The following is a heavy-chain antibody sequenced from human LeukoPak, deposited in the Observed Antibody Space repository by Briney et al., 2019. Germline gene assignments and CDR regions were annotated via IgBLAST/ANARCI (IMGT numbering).Heavy chain of an antibody. CDR2: MLNDGSTT. Sequence: PGRSLRLSCVASGFTFSTYGMYWVRQAPGKGLEWLAVMLNDGSTTYYADSVKGRFTISRDNSKITLYLQMNSLRAEDTAVYYCRGYYYQSSGYYRDYWGQGTLVTVSS. CDR1: GFTFSTYG. V-gene: IGHV3-30*03. CDR3: RGYYYQSSGYYRDY. J-gene: IGHJ4*02. D-gene: IGHD3-22*01.